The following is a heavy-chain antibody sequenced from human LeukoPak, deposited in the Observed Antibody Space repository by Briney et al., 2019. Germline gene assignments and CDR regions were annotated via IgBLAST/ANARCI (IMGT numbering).Heavy chain of an antibody. J-gene: IGHJ4*02. CDR1: GFTFRNYW. CDR3: VRGPTTGDY. Sequence: GGSLRLSCAASGFTFRNYWMHWVRQAPGKGLVWVLRINSDGSITDYADSVKGRFTISRDNAKNTLYLQMNSLRAEDTAVYYCVRGPTTGDYWGRGTLVTVSS. CDR2: INSDGSIT. V-gene: IGHV3-74*01. D-gene: IGHD4-17*01.